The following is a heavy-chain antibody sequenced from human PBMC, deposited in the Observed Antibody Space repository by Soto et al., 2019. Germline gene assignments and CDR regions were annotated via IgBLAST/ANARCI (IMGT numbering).Heavy chain of an antibody. J-gene: IGHJ4*02. V-gene: IGHV3-23*01. CDR3: AKDRRAGGNYGFYSDF. D-gene: IGHD1-7*01. CDR1: GFTFSSYG. Sequence: GGSLRLSCAASGFTFSSYGMTWVRHAPGKGLEWVSFSSATGAGTYYADCVKGRFTISRDNSKNTLYLQMTSLRADDTAVCYCAKDRRAGGNYGFYSDFWGQGALVTVSS. CDR2: SSATGAGT.